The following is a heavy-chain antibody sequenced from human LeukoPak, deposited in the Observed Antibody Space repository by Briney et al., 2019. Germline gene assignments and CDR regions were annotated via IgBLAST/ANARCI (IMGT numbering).Heavy chain of an antibody. V-gene: IGHV4-39*07. J-gene: IGHJ5*02. D-gene: IGHD5-12*01. CDR3: ARSEEGLPNWFDP. CDR1: GGSISSSSYY. CDR2: IYYSGST. Sequence: SETLSLTCTVSGGSISSSSYYWGWIRQPPGKGLEWIGSIYYSGSTYYNPSLKSRVTMSVDTSKNQFSLKLSSVTAADTAVYYCARSEEGLPNWFDPWGQGTLVTVSS.